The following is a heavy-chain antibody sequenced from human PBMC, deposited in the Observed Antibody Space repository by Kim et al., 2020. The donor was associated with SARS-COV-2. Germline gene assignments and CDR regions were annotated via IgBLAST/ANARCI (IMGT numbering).Heavy chain of an antibody. V-gene: IGHV1-69*04. Sequence: SVKVSCKASGGTFSSYAISWVRQAPGQGLEWMGRIIPILGIANYAQKFQGRVTITADKSTSTAYMELSSLRSEDTAVYYCARDLAYCSGGSCNQWYYYYYGMDVWGQGTTVTVSS. J-gene: IGHJ6*02. CDR2: IIPILGIA. D-gene: IGHD2-15*01. CDR1: GGTFSSYA. CDR3: ARDLAYCSGGSCNQWYYYYYGMDV.